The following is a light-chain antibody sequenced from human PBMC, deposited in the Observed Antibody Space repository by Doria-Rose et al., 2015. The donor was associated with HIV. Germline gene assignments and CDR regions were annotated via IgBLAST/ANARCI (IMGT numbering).Light chain of an antibody. CDR3: QAWDSTTVV. V-gene: IGLV3-1*01. J-gene: IGLJ2*01. CDR2: QDT. Sequence: TQPPPVSVSPGQTASITCSGDKLGNKYVCWYQQKPGQPPVLVIYQDTKRPSGIPERFSGSNSGNTATLTISGTQAMDEADYHCQAWDSTTVVFGGGTKLTVL. CDR1: KLGNKY.